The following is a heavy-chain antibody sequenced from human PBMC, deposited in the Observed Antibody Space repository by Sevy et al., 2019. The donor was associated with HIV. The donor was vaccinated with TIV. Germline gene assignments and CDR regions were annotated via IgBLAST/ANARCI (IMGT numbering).Heavy chain of an antibody. CDR1: EYSLNELS. CDR3: TTDVHLGDFRLWDD. D-gene: IGHD4-17*01. CDR2: FDPQRGKI. J-gene: IGHJ4*02. V-gene: IGHV1-24*01. Sequence: ASVKVSYQVFEYSLNELSIHWVRQAPGKGLEWMGGFDPQRGKIIYAQKFQGRVTMTEDTSTETAYMELSNLRSEDTAVYYCTTDVHLGDFRLWDDWGQGTRVTVSS.